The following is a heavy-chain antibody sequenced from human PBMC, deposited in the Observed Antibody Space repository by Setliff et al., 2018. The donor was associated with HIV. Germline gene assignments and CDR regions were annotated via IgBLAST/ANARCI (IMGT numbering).Heavy chain of an antibody. CDR3: ARLRPSVADRSYFDH. V-gene: IGHV4-61*01. CDR2: IYYSGNT. CDR1: GGSVGSGSYY. D-gene: IGHD6-19*01. J-gene: IGHJ4*02. Sequence: SETLSLTCTVSGGSVGSGSYYWSWIRQPPGKGLEWIGYIYYSGNTNYNPSLKSRVTMSVDSSKNQFSLKVNSVTAADTAVYYCARLRPSVADRSYFDHWGQGTLVTVSS.